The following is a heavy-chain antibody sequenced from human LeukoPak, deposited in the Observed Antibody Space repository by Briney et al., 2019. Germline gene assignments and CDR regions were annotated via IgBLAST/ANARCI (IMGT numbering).Heavy chain of an antibody. Sequence: PGRSLRLSCAASGFTFDDYGMSWVRQAPGKGLEWVSGINWNGGSTGYADSVKGRFTISRDNAKNSLYLQMNSLRAEDTALYYCAGGSSGSYTNWFDPWGQGTLVTVSS. V-gene: IGHV3-20*04. CDR1: GFTFDDYG. CDR2: INWNGGST. J-gene: IGHJ5*02. CDR3: AGGSSGSYTNWFDP. D-gene: IGHD3-10*01.